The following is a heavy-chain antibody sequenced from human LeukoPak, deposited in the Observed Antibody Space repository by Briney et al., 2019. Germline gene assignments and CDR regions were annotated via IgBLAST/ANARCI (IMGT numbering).Heavy chain of an antibody. J-gene: IGHJ4*02. Sequence: GGSLRLSCAASGFTFSSYAMSWVRQAPGKGVEWVSAISGSGGRTYYADSAKGRFTITRDNSKKTLYLQMNSLRAEDTAVYYCAKGLEWLYEGHFDYWGQGTLVTVSS. V-gene: IGHV3-23*01. CDR2: ISGSGGRT. CDR1: GFTFSSYA. CDR3: AKGLEWLYEGHFDY. D-gene: IGHD3-3*01.